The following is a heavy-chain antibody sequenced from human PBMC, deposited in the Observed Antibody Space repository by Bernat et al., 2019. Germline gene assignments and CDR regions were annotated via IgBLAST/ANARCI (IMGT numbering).Heavy chain of an antibody. CDR3: VRDPYSSNLGAFDS. CDR1: GGTFNNYY. V-gene: IGHV4-34*01. Sequence: QVQLQQWGAGLLKPSETLSLICAVYGGTFNNYYWSWIRQPPGKGLEWIGEINHSGSTIYNPYLKSRVAISVDTSQNQVSLKLRSVPAADTAVYYCVRDPYSSNLGAFDSWGQGTLVTVSS. D-gene: IGHD6-13*01. CDR2: INHSGST. J-gene: IGHJ4*02.